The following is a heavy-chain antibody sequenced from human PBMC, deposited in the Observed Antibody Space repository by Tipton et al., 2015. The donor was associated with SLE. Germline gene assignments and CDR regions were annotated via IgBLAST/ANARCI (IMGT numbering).Heavy chain of an antibody. CDR3: ARAQWLVRWFDP. V-gene: IGHV4-39*02. D-gene: IGHD6-19*01. Sequence: PGLVKPSETLSLTCSVSGGSISTTDHYWGWIRQPPGKGLEWIGSVFYSGNTYYNESLQSRVTISIDTSKNHFSLKLYSVTAADTAVYYCARAQWLVRWFDPWGQGTLVTVSS. CDR2: VFYSGNT. J-gene: IGHJ5*02. CDR1: GGSISTTDHY.